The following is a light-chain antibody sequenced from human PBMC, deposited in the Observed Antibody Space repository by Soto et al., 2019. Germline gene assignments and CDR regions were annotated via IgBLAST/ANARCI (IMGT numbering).Light chain of an antibody. V-gene: IGKV4-1*01. CDR2: WAS. CDR3: QQYFNTPFT. CDR1: RSILSTSNNKNY. Sequence: DTVMTQSPDSLAVSLGERATINCRSSRSILSTSNNKNYLSWYQQKPGQPPKLLVYWASTRESGVPDRFSGSGSGTDFTLTISSLQAEDVAVYYCQQYFNTPFTFSPGTKVEIK. J-gene: IGKJ3*01.